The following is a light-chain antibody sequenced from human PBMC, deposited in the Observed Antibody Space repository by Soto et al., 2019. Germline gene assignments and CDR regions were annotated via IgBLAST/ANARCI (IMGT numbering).Light chain of an antibody. J-gene: IGKJ4*01. Sequence: DIHLTQSPSSLSASVGDEVTITCRASQGISHYLTWYQQKPGRAPTLLIYGVSTLQSGVTSRFSGGGSGTDFTLTISNLQLEDCPTSSCQQSYDAQFTFGGGTRGEIK. CDR1: QGISHY. CDR3: QQSYDAQFT. CDR2: GVS. V-gene: IGKV1-39*01.